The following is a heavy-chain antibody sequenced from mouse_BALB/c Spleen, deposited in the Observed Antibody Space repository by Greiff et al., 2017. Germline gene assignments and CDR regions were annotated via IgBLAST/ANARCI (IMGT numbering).Heavy chain of an antibody. CDR2: IDPENGDT. Sequence: VQLKESGAELVRSGASVKLSCTASGFNIKDYYMHWVKQRPEQGLEWIGWIDPENGDTEYAPKFQGKATMTADTSSNTAYLQLSSLTSEDTAVYYCKGYNAMDYWGQGTSVTVSS. CDR1: GFNIKDYY. J-gene: IGHJ4*01. CDR3: KGYNAMDY. V-gene: IGHV14-4*02.